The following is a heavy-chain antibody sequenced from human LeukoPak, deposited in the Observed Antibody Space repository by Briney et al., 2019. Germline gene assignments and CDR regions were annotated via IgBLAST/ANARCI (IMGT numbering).Heavy chain of an antibody. J-gene: IGHJ3*02. CDR2: INRDGSQK. Sequence: GGSLRLSCAASGFSLSGYWMTWVRQAPGKGLEWVANINRDGSQKNHVDSVQGRFTISRDNAKNSLYLQMNSLRAEDTAVYYCASLHCGGDCYDAFDIWGQGTMVTVSS. CDR1: GFSLSGYW. CDR3: ASLHCGGDCYDAFDI. V-gene: IGHV3-7*01. D-gene: IGHD2-21*02.